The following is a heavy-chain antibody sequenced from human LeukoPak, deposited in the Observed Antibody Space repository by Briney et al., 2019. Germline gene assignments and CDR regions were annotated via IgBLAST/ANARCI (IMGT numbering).Heavy chain of an antibody. J-gene: IGHJ4*02. CDR1: GFTFSSYG. V-gene: IGHV3-23*01. Sequence: GGSPRISCAASGFTFSSYGMSLGRQAPGKGLEWVSAICGSGGSTYYAVSVKGRFTISRDNFQNTLYLQMNSLRDEDTAVYYWAKGENMPIPSHFRYWGQGTLVTVSS. D-gene: IGHD2/OR15-2a*01. CDR2: ICGSGGST. CDR3: AKGENMPIPSHFRY.